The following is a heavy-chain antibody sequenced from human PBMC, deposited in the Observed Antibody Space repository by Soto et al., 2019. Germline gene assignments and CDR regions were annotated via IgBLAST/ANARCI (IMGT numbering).Heavy chain of an antibody. CDR3: ARDPGSHSSGWYRGFDY. V-gene: IGHV1-3*01. CDR1: GYTFTSYA. Sequence: GASVKVSCKASGYTFTSYAMHWVRQAPGQRLEWMGWINAGNGNTKYSQKFQGRVTITRDTSASTAYMELSSLRSEDTAAYYCARDPGSHSSGWYRGFDYWGQGTLVTVSS. D-gene: IGHD6-19*01. CDR2: INAGNGNT. J-gene: IGHJ4*02.